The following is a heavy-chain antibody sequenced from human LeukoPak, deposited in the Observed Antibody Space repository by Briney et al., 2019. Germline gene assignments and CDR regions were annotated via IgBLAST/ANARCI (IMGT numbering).Heavy chain of an antibody. CDR3: AKDPRYSHGALDY. J-gene: IGHJ4*02. Sequence: GGSLRLSCAASGFTFSSYGMHWVRQAPGKGLEWVAFIRYDGSNKYYADSVKGRFTISRDNSKNTLYLQMNSLRAEDAAVYYCAKDPRYSHGALDYWGQGTLVTVSS. D-gene: IGHD3-9*01. CDR2: IRYDGSNK. V-gene: IGHV3-30*02. CDR1: GFTFSSYG.